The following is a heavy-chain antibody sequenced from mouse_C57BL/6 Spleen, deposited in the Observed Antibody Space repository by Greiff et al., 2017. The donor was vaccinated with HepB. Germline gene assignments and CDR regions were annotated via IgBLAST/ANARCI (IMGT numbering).Heavy chain of an antibody. CDR3: ASRSSSFYYFDY. D-gene: IGHD1-1*01. CDR1: GFNIKDYY. Sequence: EVKLVESGAELVKPGASVKLSCTASGFNIKDYYMHWVKQRTEQGLEWIGRIDPEDGETKYAPKFQGKATITADTSSNTAYLQLSSLTSEDTAVYYCASRSSSFYYFDYWGQGTTLTVSS. V-gene: IGHV14-2*01. J-gene: IGHJ2*01. CDR2: IDPEDGET.